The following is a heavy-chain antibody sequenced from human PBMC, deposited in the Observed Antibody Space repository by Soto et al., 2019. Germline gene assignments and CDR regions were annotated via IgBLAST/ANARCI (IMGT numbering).Heavy chain of an antibody. CDR3: ARDSCFVKCGGVPYDAFSF. J-gene: IGHJ3*01. Sequence: ASVKVSCKASGYTFTGYYMHWVRQAPGQGLEWMGWINPNSGGTNYAQKFQGWVTMTRVTSISTAYMELSRLRSDDTAVYYCARDSCFVKCGGVPYDAFSFCRQGTMV. CDR2: INPNSGGT. CDR1: GYTFTGYY. V-gene: IGHV1-2*04. D-gene: IGHD2-21*01.